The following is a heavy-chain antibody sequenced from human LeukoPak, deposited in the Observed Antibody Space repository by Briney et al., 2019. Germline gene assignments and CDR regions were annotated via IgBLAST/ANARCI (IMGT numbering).Heavy chain of an antibody. Sequence: GGSLRLSCAASGFTFSSYGMHWVRQAPGKGLEWVAVISYDGSNKYYADSVKGRFTISRDNSKNTLYLQMNSLRAEDTAVYYCAKDGGPKPYYFDYWGQGTLVTVSS. D-gene: IGHD1-14*01. J-gene: IGHJ4*02. CDR3: AKDGGPKPYYFDY. CDR1: GFTFSSYG. CDR2: ISYDGSNK. V-gene: IGHV3-30*18.